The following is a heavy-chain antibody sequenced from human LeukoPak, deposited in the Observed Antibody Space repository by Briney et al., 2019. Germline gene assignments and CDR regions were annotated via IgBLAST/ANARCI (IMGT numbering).Heavy chain of an antibody. D-gene: IGHD5-18*01. CDR2: IYPGDSDT. Sequence: GESLKISCKGSGYSFTTSWIGWVRQMPGKGLGWMGIIYPGDSDTTYSPSFQGQVTISADKSISTAYLQWSSLKASDTAMYYCATKAYSYSHSFDYWGQGTLVTVSS. V-gene: IGHV5-51*01. CDR3: ATKAYSYSHSFDY. J-gene: IGHJ4*02. CDR1: GYSFTTSW.